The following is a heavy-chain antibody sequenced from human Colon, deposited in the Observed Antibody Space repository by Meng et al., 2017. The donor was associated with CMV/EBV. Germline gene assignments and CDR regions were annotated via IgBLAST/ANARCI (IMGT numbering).Heavy chain of an antibody. CDR2: ISHDGSAT. V-gene: IGHV3-7*01. CDR1: GSLFSLYP. Sequence: GGSLRLSCAGSGSLFSLYPVAWVRQAPGKGLEWVAQISHDGSATYYADSVKGRFTISRDNAKNSLYLQMNSLRAEDTAVYYCAREERLAGGPDYWGQGTLVTVSS. J-gene: IGHJ4*02. D-gene: IGHD3-10*01. CDR3: AREERLAGGPDY.